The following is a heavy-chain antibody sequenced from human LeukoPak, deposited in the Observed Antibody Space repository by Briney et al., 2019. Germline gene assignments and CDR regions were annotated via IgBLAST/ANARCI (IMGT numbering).Heavy chain of an antibody. Sequence: SETLSLTCAVYGGSFSGYYWSWIRKPPGKGLEWIGEINHSGSTNYNPSLKSRVTISVDTSKNQFSLKLSSVTAADTAVYYCASQGRLLGPFDYWGQGTLVTVSS. V-gene: IGHV4-34*01. CDR3: ASQGRLLGPFDY. CDR1: GGSFSGYY. J-gene: IGHJ4*02. D-gene: IGHD2-15*01. CDR2: INHSGST.